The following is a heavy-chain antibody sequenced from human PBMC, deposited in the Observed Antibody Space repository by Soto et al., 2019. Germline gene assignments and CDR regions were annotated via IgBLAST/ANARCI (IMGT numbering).Heavy chain of an antibody. V-gene: IGHV3-23*01. J-gene: IGHJ4*02. D-gene: IGHD1-26*01. CDR3: AKDNFNPGYSGSYNYFDY. CDR2: ISGSGGST. CDR1: GFTFSSYA. Sequence: GGSLRLSCAASGFTFSSYAMSWVRQAPGKGLEWVSAISGSGGSTYYADSVKGRFTISRDNSKNTLYLQMNRLRAEDTAVYYCAKDNFNPGYSGSYNYFDYWGQGTLVTVSS.